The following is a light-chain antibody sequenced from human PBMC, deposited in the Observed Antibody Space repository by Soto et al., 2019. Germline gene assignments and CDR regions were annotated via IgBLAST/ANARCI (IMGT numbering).Light chain of an antibody. CDR3: SSYTSSSTVV. CDR1: SSDVGGYNY. V-gene: IGLV2-14*01. J-gene: IGLJ2*01. CDR2: DVS. Sequence: QSVLTQPASVSGSPGQSITISCTGTSSDVGGYNYVSWYQQHPGKAPKLMIYDVSNRPSGVSNRFSGSKSANTAALTISGRQAEDEAGYYGSSYTSSSTVVFGGGTQLTVL.